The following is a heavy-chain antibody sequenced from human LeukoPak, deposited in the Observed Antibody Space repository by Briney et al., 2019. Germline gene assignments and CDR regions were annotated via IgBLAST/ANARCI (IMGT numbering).Heavy chain of an antibody. CDR3: ARSAGYCTSSTCPSLDY. Sequence: PSQTLSLACTVSGGSLSSGSYYWSWIRQPAGKGLEWIGRIYTSGSTNYNPSLKSRVTISVDTSKNQFSLKLSSVTAADTAVYYCARSAGYCTSSTCPSLDYWGQGTLVTVSS. J-gene: IGHJ4*02. CDR2: IYTSGST. V-gene: IGHV4-61*02. D-gene: IGHD2-2*01. CDR1: GGSLSSGSYY.